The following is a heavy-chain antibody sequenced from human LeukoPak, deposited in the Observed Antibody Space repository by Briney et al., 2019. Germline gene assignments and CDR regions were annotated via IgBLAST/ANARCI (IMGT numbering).Heavy chain of an antibody. Sequence: GGSLRLSCAASGFTFSNSAMSWVRQAPGKGLEWVSTLSGSGITTYYADSVKGRFTISRDNSKNTLYLQMNSLRAEDTTVYYCAKGIYSSGWSYFDYWGHGTLITVSS. CDR3: AKGIYSSGWSYFDY. D-gene: IGHD6-19*01. J-gene: IGHJ4*01. CDR1: GFTFSNSA. CDR2: LSGSGITT. V-gene: IGHV3-23*01.